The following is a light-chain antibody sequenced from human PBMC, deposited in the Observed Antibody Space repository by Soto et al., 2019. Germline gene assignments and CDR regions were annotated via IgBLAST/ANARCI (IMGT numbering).Light chain of an antibody. J-gene: IGLJ3*02. CDR2: HVT. Sequence: QSALTQPRSVSGSPRQSVTISCTGTSSDVGGYNSVSWYQQYPGKAPQLLIYHVTKRPSGVPDRFSGSKSGNTASLTISGLQAEDEGDYYCSSYAGGLTMVFGGGTKLTVL. CDR3: SSYAGGLTMV. V-gene: IGLV2-11*01. CDR1: SSDVGGYNS.